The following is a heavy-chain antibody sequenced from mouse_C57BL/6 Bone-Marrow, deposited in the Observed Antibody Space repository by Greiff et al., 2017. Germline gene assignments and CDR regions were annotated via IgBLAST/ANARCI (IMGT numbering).Heavy chain of an antibody. D-gene: IGHD1-1*01. CDR3: ARTLLFSWYFDV. Sequence: VKLVEPGTELVKPGASVKLSCKASGYTFTSYWMHWVKQRPGQGLEWIGNINPSNGGTNYNEKFKSKATLTVDKSSSTAYMQLSSLTSEDSAVYYCARTLLFSWYFDVWGTGTTVTVSS. CDR1: GYTFTSYW. J-gene: IGHJ1*03. V-gene: IGHV1-53*01. CDR2: INPSNGGT.